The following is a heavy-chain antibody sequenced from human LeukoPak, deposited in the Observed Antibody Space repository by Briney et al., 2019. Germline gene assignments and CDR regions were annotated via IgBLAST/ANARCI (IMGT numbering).Heavy chain of an antibody. J-gene: IGHJ4*02. CDR2: IYTSGST. CDR3: AREGHSSSSRPSDY. CDR1: GGSISSYY. V-gene: IGHV4-4*07. Sequence: SETLSLTCTVSGGSISSYYRSWIRQPAGKGLEWIGRIYTSGSTNYNPSLKSRVTMSVDTSKNQFSLKLSSVTAADTAVYYCAREGHSSSSRPSDYWGQGTLVTVSS. D-gene: IGHD6-6*01.